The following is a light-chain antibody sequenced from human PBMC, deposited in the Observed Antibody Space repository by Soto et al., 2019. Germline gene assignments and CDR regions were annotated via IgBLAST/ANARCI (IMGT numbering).Light chain of an antibody. Sequence: QSALTQPPSASGSPGQSVTISCTGTSSDVGGYNYVSWYQQHPGKAPKLMISDVSKRPSGVPDRFSGSKSGNTASLTVSGLHAEDEDDYYCSSFAGNSNLVFGGGTKLTVL. CDR2: DVS. CDR3: SSFAGNSNLV. V-gene: IGLV2-8*01. J-gene: IGLJ2*01. CDR1: SSDVGGYNY.